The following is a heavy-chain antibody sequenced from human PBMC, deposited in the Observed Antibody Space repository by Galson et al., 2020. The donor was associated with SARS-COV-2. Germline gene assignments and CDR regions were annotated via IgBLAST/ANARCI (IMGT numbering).Heavy chain of an antibody. CDR3: AKDKEDTAMVTSPVGAGFDY. CDR1: GFTFSSYA. Sequence: GGSLRLSCAASGFTFSSYAMSWVRQAPGKGLEWVSAISGSGGSTYYADSVKGRFTISRDNSKNTLYLQMNSLRAEDTAVYYCAKDKEDTAMVTSPVGAGFDYWGQGTLVTVSS. D-gene: IGHD5-18*01. V-gene: IGHV3-23*01. J-gene: IGHJ4*02. CDR2: ISGSGGST.